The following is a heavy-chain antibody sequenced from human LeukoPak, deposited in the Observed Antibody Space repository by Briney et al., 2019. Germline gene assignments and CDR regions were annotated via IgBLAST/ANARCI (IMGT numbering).Heavy chain of an antibody. CDR3: ARALKYYDILTGSNWIDP. CDR2: IIPIFGTA. V-gene: IGHV1-69*06. D-gene: IGHD3-9*01. J-gene: IGHJ5*02. CDR1: GGTFSSYA. Sequence: GASVKVSCKASGGTFSSYAISWVRQAPGHGLEWMGGIIPIFGTANYAQKFQGRVTITADKSTSTAYMELSSLRSEDTAVYYCARALKYYDILTGSNWIDPWGQGTLVTVSS.